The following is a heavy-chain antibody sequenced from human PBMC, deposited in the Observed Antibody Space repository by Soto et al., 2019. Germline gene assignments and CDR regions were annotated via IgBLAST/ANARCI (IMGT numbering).Heavy chain of an antibody. J-gene: IGHJ4*02. CDR1: GYTFTHLG. V-gene: IGHV1-18*04. CDR2: IDTYNGDT. D-gene: IGHD6-6*01. CDR3: ARGRPQYRSSSFDY. Sequence: QVQLVQSGTEVKEPGASVKVSCKASGYTFTHLGINWVRQAPGQGLEWLGWIDTYNGDTNYAPKLLGRVTLTADTSTSTAYMELRSLRSDDTAVFYCARGRPQYRSSSFDYWGQGTLVTV.